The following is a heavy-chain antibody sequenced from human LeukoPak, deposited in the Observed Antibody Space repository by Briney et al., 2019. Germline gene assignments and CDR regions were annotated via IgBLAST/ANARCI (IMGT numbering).Heavy chain of an antibody. J-gene: IGHJ4*02. CDR2: IKDDGSEK. V-gene: IGHV3-7*01. CDR1: GFTLSCCW. Sequence: GGSLRLSCAASGFTLSCCWMTWVRQAPGKGLEWVATIKDDGSEKKYVDSVKGRFTISRDNAKNSLYLQMNNLRAEDTAVYYCVKSPFDYWGQGTPVTVSS. CDR3: VKSPFDY.